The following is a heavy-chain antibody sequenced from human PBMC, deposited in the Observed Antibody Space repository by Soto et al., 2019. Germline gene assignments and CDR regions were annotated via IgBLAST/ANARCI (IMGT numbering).Heavy chain of an antibody. J-gene: IGHJ4*02. Sequence: SETLSLTCTVSGGSISSHYWSWIRQPPGKGLEWIGYIYYSGSTNYNPSLKSRVTISVDTSKNQFSLKLSSVTAADTAVYYCARDLLVGESDYWGQGTLVTVSS. CDR2: IYYSGST. V-gene: IGHV4-59*11. CDR3: ARDLLVGESDY. CDR1: GGSISSHY. D-gene: IGHD3-10*01.